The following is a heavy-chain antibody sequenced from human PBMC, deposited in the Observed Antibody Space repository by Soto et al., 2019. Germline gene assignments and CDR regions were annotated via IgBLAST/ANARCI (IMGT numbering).Heavy chain of an antibody. Sequence: GASVKVSCKASGYTFTSYDINWVRQATGQGLEWMGWMNPNSGNTGYAQKFQGRVTMTRNTSISTAYMELSSLRSEDTAVYYCAAGRGEYRRQYYDFWSGYFRGYDAFDIWGQGTMVTVS. CDR1: GYTFTSYD. J-gene: IGHJ3*02. V-gene: IGHV1-8*01. CDR2: MNPNSGNT. CDR3: AAGRGEYRRQYYDFWSGYFRGYDAFDI. D-gene: IGHD3-3*01.